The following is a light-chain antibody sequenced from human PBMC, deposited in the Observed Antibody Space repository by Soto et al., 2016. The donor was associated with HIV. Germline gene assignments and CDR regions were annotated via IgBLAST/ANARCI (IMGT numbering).Light chain of an antibody. CDR1: SLRSHY. CDR2: GKN. CDR3: NSRDSSGEQYV. Sequence: SSELTQDTTVSVVLGQTVRITCQGDSLRSHYASWYQQKPGQTPVLVLYGKNNRPSGIPDRFSGSSPGNTASLTITGAQAEDEADYYCNSRDSSGEQYVFGTGTQVTVL. V-gene: IGLV3-19*01. J-gene: IGLJ1*01.